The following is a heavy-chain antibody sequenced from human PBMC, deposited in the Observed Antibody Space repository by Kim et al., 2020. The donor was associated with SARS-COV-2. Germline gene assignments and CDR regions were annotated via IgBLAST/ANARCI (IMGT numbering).Heavy chain of an antibody. CDR2: IYYSGIT. J-gene: IGHJ4*02. CDR1: GGSISRPNDY. Sequence: SETLSLTCNVSGGSISRPNDYWGWIRQPPGKGLEWIGNIYYSGITYYNPSLKSRLTISVDMSRNQFSLKLSSVTAADTAVYYCARSPRHSLLYRGFDAWGQGTLVTVSS. V-gene: IGHV4-39*01. D-gene: IGHD2-2*02. CDR3: ARSPRHSLLYRGFDA.